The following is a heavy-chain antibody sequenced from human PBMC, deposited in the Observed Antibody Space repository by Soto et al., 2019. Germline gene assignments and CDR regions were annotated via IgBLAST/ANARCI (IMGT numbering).Heavy chain of an antibody. CDR2: IDPTDSFT. V-gene: IGHV5-10-1*01. D-gene: IGHD2-15*01. Sequence: GEPLNISCKASGYKFTTFWLNWVRQTPGKGLEWLGRIDPTDSFTNYSPPFEGHVTISVDRSISTAYLQWNSLQASDTAIYYCARPASGGSRDAFDVWGQGTTVTVSS. CDR3: ARPASGGSRDAFDV. CDR1: GYKFTTFW. J-gene: IGHJ3*01.